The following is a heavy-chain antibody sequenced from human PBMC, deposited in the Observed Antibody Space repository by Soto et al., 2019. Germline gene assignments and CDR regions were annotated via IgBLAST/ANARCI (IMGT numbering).Heavy chain of an antibody. CDR3: TRVRARVDCSGGSCYWYYFDY. CDR1: GFTFGDYA. D-gene: IGHD2-15*01. V-gene: IGHV3-49*03. J-gene: IGHJ4*02. Sequence: GGSLRLSCTASGFTFGDYAMSWFGQAPGKGLKWVGFIRSKAYGGTTEYAASVKGRFTISRDDSKSIAYLQMNSLKTEDTAVYYCTRVRARVDCSGGSCYWYYFDYWGQGTLVTVSS. CDR2: IRSKAYGGTT.